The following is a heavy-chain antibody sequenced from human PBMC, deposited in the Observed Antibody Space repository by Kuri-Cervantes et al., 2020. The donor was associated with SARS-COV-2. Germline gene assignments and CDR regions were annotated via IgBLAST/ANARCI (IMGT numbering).Heavy chain of an antibody. Sequence: ASVKVSCKASGYTFTSYGISWVRQAPGQGLEWMGWISAYNGNTNYAQKLQGRVTMTTDTSTSTAYMELRSLRSDDTAVYYCARDVAPTTLWFGEFPPSGDYWGQGTLVTVSS. CDR3: ARDVAPTTLWFGEFPPSGDY. J-gene: IGHJ4*02. CDR1: GYTFTSYG. V-gene: IGHV1-18*01. CDR2: ISAYNGNT. D-gene: IGHD3-10*01.